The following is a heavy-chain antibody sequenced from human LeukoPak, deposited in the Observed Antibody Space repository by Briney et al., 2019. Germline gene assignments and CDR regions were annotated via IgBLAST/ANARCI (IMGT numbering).Heavy chain of an antibody. V-gene: IGHV3-23*01. J-gene: IGHJ4*02. Sequence: GGSLRLSCAASGFTVDSNYLSWVRQAPGEGLEWVSTISASGGSTYYADSVKGRFTTSRDNSKNTVYLQMSSLRAEDTAVYFCAKGTGSSGWRYYFDYWGQGTLVTVSS. CDR2: ISASGGST. D-gene: IGHD6-19*01. CDR3: AKGTGSSGWRYYFDY. CDR1: GFTVDSNY.